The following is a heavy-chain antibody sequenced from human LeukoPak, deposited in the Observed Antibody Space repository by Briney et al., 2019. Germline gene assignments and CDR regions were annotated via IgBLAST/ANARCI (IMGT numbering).Heavy chain of an antibody. Sequence: GGSLGLSCVASGFSFRNYAIHWVRQAPGKGLEYVSVINTDGRITYYADYVKGRFTISKDNSKNTVYLQMGSLRGEDMAVYYCTRDGGSFCDFDYWGQGALVTVSS. CDR1: GFSFRNYA. D-gene: IGHD1-26*01. CDR3: TRDGGSFCDFDY. V-gene: IGHV3-64*02. J-gene: IGHJ4*02. CDR2: INTDGRIT.